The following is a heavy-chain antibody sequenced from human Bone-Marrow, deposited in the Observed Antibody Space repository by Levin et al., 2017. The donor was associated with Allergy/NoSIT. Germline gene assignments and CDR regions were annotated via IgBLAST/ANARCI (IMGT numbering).Heavy chain of an antibody. V-gene: IGHV1-24*01. CDR1: GYTLTDLS. D-gene: IGHD3-22*01. CDR2: SDPEDDKT. J-gene: IGHJ5*02. CDR3: ATSLYYGSERGPFDP. Sequence: ASVKVSCKVSGYTLTDLSIHWVRQAPAKGLEWMAGSDPEDDKTVFAQKFQDTVTMTEDTSTDTAYMELISLRSEDTAVYFCATSLYYGSERGPFDPWGQGTLVTVSS.